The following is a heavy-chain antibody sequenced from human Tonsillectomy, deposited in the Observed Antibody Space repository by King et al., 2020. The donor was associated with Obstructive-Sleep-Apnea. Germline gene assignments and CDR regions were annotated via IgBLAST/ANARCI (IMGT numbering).Heavy chain of an antibody. Sequence: QLQESGPGLVKPSETLSLTCTVSGVSIRSSSYYWGWIRQPPGKGLEWIGSIYYSGNTCYNPSLKSLVTISVDTSKNQFSLKLSSVTAADTAVYYCARGWGSFDYWGQGTLVTVSS. V-gene: IGHV4-39*07. D-gene: IGHD3-16*01. CDR3: ARGWGSFDY. J-gene: IGHJ4*02. CDR2: IYYSGNT. CDR1: GVSIRSSSYY.